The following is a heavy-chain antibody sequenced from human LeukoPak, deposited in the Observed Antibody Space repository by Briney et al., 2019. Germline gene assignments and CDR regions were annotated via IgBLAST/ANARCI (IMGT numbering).Heavy chain of an antibody. Sequence: GASVKVSCKASGYTFTSYGISWVRQAPGQGLEWMGWISAYNGNTNYAQKLQGRVTMTTDTSTGTAYMELRSLRSDDTAVYYCARDASDLPPPYYYYYGMDVWGQGTTVTVSS. J-gene: IGHJ6*02. CDR1: GYTFTSYG. D-gene: IGHD3-3*01. CDR2: ISAYNGNT. CDR3: ARDASDLPPPYYYYYGMDV. V-gene: IGHV1-18*01.